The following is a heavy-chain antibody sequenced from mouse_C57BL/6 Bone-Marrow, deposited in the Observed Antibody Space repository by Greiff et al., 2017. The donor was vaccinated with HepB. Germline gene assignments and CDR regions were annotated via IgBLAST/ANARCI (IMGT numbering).Heavy chain of an antibody. CDR3: ARPVGYYAMDY. J-gene: IGHJ4*01. CDR2: ISNGGGST. CDR1: GFTFSDYY. V-gene: IGHV5-12*01. D-gene: IGHD1-1*01. Sequence: EVQVVESGEGLVKPGGSLKLSCAASGFTFSDYYMYWVRQTPEKRLEWVAYISNGGGSTYYPDTVKGRFTISRDNAKNTLYLQMSRLKSEDTAMYYCARPVGYYAMDYWGQGTSVTVSS.